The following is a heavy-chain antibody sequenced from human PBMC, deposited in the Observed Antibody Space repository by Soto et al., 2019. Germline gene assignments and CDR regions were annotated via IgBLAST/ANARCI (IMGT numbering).Heavy chain of an antibody. D-gene: IGHD2-21*01. CDR1: GASLSDNY. CDR2: INHSSNT. V-gene: IGHV4-34*01. Sequence: SETLSLTRAAYGASLSDNYCNWLRQPPGKGLEWIGEINHSSNTNYNPSLRSRVTISIDTSKNQLSLNGSSVSAADTAVYYCARGRGEREGWGQRTPVIYSS. J-gene: IGHJ1*01. CDR3: ARGRGEREG.